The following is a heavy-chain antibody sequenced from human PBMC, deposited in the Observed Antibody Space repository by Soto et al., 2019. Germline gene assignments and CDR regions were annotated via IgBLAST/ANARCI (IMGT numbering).Heavy chain of an antibody. CDR1: GGTFRTSA. D-gene: IGHD3-3*02. Sequence: QVPLVQSGAEVKKPGSSVKVSCKTSGGTFRTSAISWVRQAPGHGLEWMGGIMPVFPTPDYAQKFQGRVTITADESTSTAYMELSSLGSEDTAVYYCARDKDRQQLGGNYYYIMDVWGQGTTVTVSS. J-gene: IGHJ6*02. V-gene: IGHV1-69*12. CDR2: IMPVFPTP. CDR3: ARDKDRQQLGGNYYYIMDV.